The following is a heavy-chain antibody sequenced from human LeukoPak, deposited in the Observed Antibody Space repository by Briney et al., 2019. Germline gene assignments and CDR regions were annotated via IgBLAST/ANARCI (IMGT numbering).Heavy chain of an antibody. V-gene: IGHV1-8*01. CDR1: GYTFTSYD. J-gene: IGHJ3*01. Sequence: ASVKVSCKASGYTFTSYDINWVRQATGQGLEWMGWMNPNSGNTGYAQKFQGRVTMTRNTSISTAYMELRSLRSDDTAVYYCARYCGGTCHYGLDLWGQGTVVTVSP. D-gene: IGHD2-15*01. CDR2: MNPNSGNT. CDR3: ARYCGGTCHYGLDL.